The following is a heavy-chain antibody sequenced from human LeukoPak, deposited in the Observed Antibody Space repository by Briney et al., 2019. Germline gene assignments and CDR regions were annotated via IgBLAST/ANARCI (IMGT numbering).Heavy chain of an antibody. CDR1: GGSFSGYY. J-gene: IGHJ4*02. V-gene: IGHV4-34*01. Sequence: SETLSLTCAVYGGSFSGYYRSWIRQPPGKGLEWIGEINHSGSTNYNPSLKSRVTISVDTSKNQSSLKLSSVTATDTAVYYCARVPPTTSGIDYWGQGTLVTVSS. CDR3: ARVPPTTSGIDY. CDR2: INHSGST. D-gene: IGHD1-1*01.